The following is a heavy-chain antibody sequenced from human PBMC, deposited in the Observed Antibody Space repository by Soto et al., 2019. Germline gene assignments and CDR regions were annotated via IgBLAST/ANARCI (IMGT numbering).Heavy chain of an antibody. D-gene: IGHD3-3*01. J-gene: IGHJ6*02. CDR3: ATSFNGITIFGVVTDYYYGMDV. Sequence: GASVKVSCKVSGYTLTELSMHWVRQAPGKGLEWMRGFDPEDGETIYAQKFQGRVTMTEDTSTDTAYMELSSLRSEDTAVYYCATSFNGITIFGVVTDYYYGMDVWGQGTTVTVSS. V-gene: IGHV1-24*01. CDR1: GYTLTELS. CDR2: FDPEDGET.